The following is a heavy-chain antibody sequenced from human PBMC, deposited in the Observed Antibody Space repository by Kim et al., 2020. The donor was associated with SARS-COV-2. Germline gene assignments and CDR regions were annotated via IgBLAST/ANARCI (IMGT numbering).Heavy chain of an antibody. V-gene: IGHV1-69*13. CDR2: IIPIFGTA. CDR1: GGTFSSYA. D-gene: IGHD3-16*02. CDR3: ASHLRPDDYVWGSYLDAFDI. J-gene: IGHJ3*02. Sequence: SVKVSCKASGGTFSSYAISWVRQAPGQGLEWMGGIIPIFGTANYAQKFQGRVTITADESTSTAYMELSSLRSEDTAVYYCASHLRPDDYVWGSYLDAFDIWGQGTMVTVSS.